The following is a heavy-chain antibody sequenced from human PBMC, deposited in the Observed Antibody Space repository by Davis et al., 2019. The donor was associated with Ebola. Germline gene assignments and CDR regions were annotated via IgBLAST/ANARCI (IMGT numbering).Heavy chain of an antibody. V-gene: IGHV1-69*13. Sequence: SSVNVSCKTSRGSFISRPISWVRQAPRQGLEWMGGIIPIFDTPHYAQKFQGRITITADASTSTAYMELSSLRSEDTATYFCARDFDGGNYYFDYWGPGTPVTVSS. D-gene: IGHD3-9*01. CDR2: IIPIFDTP. CDR1: RGSFISRP. J-gene: IGHJ4*02. CDR3: ARDFDGGNYYFDY.